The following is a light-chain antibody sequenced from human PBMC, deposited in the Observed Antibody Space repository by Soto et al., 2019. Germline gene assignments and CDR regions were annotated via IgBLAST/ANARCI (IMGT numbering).Light chain of an antibody. CDR2: DAS. CDR3: QHANSLPRT. J-gene: IGKJ4*01. CDR1: QGISKY. V-gene: IGKV1-12*01. Sequence: DIQMTQSPSSLSASVVDRVTIACLASQGISKYLSWYQQKPRKAPKLLIYDASSLESVVPSIFSGSGSGTEFTLTISSLQPDYFANYYCQHANSLPRTFGGGTKVDIK.